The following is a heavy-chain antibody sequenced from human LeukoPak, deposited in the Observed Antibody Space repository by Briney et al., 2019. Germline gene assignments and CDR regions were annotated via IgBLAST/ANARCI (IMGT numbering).Heavy chain of an antibody. V-gene: IGHV3-48*04. CDR2: ISSSGSTI. D-gene: IGHD2-15*01. J-gene: IGHJ4*02. Sequence: GGSLRLSCVASGFTFTNYSMNWVRQAPGKGLEWVSYISSSGSTIYYADSVKGRFTISRDNAKNSLYLQMNSLRAEDTAVYYCARRYCSGGSCYHFDFWGQGTLVTVSS. CDR3: ARRYCSGGSCYHFDF. CDR1: GFTFTNYS.